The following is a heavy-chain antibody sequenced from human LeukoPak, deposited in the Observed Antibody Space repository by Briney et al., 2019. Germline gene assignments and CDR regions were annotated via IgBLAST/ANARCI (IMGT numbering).Heavy chain of an antibody. CDR2: IKQDGSEK. V-gene: IGHV3-7*01. CDR3: ARVSLKRAVAGLDAFDI. J-gene: IGHJ3*02. CDR1: GFTFSSYW. Sequence: GGSLRLSCAASGFTFSSYWMSWVRQAPGKGLEWVANIKQDGSEKYYVDSVKGRFTISRDNAKNSLYLQMNSLRAEDTAVYYCARVSLKRAVAGLDAFDIWGQGTMVTVSS. D-gene: IGHD6-19*01.